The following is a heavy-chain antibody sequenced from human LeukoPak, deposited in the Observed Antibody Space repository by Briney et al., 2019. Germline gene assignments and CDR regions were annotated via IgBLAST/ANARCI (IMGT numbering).Heavy chain of an antibody. J-gene: IGHJ6*03. D-gene: IGHD4-11*01. Sequence: PGGSLRLSCAASGFTFSSYGMHWVRQAPGKGLEWVAFIRYDGSNKYYAGSVKGRFTISRDNSKNTLYLQMNSLRAEDTAVYYCAKKAVTANYYYYYMDVWGKGTTVTVSS. CDR2: IRYDGSNK. CDR1: GFTFSSYG. V-gene: IGHV3-30*02. CDR3: AKKAVTANYYYYYMDV.